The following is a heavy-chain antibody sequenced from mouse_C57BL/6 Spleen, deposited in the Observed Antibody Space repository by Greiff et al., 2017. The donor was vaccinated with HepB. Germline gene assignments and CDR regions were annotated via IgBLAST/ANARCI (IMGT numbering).Heavy chain of an antibody. V-gene: IGHV3-6*01. J-gene: IGHJ2*01. CDR2: ISYDGSN. CDR1: GYSITSGYY. D-gene: IGHD1-1*01. Sequence: EVQLQQSGPGLVKPSQFLSPTCSVTGYSITSGYYWNWIRQFPGNKLEWMGYISYDGSNNYNPSPKIRIPITRDTSENQFFLKLNSVTTEDTATYYCARDRGTTGYFDYWGQCTTLTVSS. CDR3: ARDRGTTGYFDY.